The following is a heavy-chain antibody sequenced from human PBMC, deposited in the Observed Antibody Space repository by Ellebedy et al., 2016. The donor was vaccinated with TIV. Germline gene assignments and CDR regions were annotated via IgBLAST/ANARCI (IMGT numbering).Heavy chain of an antibody. CDR2: IYSGGNT. Sequence: GESLKISCAASGFTVSNNYMSWVRQAPGKGLEWVSVIYSGGNTFYAESVKGRFTISRDSSQNTLYLQMDRLRAEDTAVYYCANSPSQGYWGQGTLVTVSS. J-gene: IGHJ4*02. V-gene: IGHV3-53*01. D-gene: IGHD4-11*01. CDR3: ANSPSQGY. CDR1: GFTVSNNY.